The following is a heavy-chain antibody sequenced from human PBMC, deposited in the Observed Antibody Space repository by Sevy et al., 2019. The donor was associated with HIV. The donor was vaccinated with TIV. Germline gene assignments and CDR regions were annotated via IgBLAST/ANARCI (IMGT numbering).Heavy chain of an antibody. D-gene: IGHD6-19*01. Sequence: GGSLRLSCAASGFTFSSYGIHWVRQAPGKGLEWVAVISYDGSNKYYADSVKGRFTISRDNSKNTLYLQMNSLRAEDTAVYYCANLYSSGWYDFDYWGQGTLVTVSS. CDR1: GFTFSSYG. J-gene: IGHJ4*02. CDR3: ANLYSSGWYDFDY. CDR2: ISYDGSNK. V-gene: IGHV3-30*18.